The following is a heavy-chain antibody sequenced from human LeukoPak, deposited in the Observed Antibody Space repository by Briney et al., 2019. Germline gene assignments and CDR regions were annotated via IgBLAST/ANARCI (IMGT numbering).Heavy chain of an antibody. V-gene: IGHV1-46*01. Sequence: GASVKVSCKASGYTFTGYHMHWVRQAPGQGLEWMGIINPSGGSTTYAEKFRGRVTMTRDTSTSTVYMELSSLRSEDTAVYYCARDSLRTAIAMAGGNWFDPWGQGTLVTVSS. CDR3: ARDSLRTAIAMAGGNWFDP. D-gene: IGHD6-19*01. CDR2: INPSGGST. J-gene: IGHJ5*02. CDR1: GYTFTGYH.